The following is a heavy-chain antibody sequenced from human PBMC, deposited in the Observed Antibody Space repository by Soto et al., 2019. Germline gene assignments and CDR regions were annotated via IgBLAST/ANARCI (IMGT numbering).Heavy chain of an antibody. D-gene: IGHD1-7*01. CDR3: ARDDWNSPNWFDP. J-gene: IGHJ5*02. CDR2: IKQDGSEK. CDR1: GFTFSSYW. V-gene: IGHV3-7*01. Sequence: GGSLRLSCAASGFTFSSYWMSWVRQAPGKGLEWVANIKQDGSEKYYVDSVKGRFTISRDNAKNSLYLQMNSLRAEDTAVYYCARDDWNSPNWFDPWGQGTLVTVSS.